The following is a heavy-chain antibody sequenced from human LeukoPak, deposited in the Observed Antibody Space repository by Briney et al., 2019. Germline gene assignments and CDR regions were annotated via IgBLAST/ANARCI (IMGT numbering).Heavy chain of an antibody. CDR3: ARDLYSRSYYDSSGLNHYYYGMDV. Sequence: GASVKVSCKASGYTFTSYDINWVRQATGQGVEWMGWMNANSGNTGYAQKFQGRVTITRNTSISTAYMELSSLRAEDTAVYYCARDLYSRSYYDSSGLNHYYYGMDVWGQGTTVTVSS. CDR1: GYTFTSYD. J-gene: IGHJ6*02. D-gene: IGHD3-22*01. CDR2: MNANSGNT. V-gene: IGHV1-8*01.